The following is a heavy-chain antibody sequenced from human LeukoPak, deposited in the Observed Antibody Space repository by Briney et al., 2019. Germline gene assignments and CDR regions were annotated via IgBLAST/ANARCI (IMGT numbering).Heavy chain of an antibody. CDR3: ANGGGIEDKYYYYYMDV. Sequence: GGSLRLSCAASGFTFSSYEMNWVRQAPGKGLEWVANIKQDGSEKYYVDSVKGRFTISRDNAKNSLYLQMNSLRAEDTAVYYCANGGGIEDKYYYYYMDVWGKGTTVTVSS. J-gene: IGHJ6*03. V-gene: IGHV3-7*01. CDR2: IKQDGSEK. D-gene: IGHD3-16*02. CDR1: GFTFSSYE.